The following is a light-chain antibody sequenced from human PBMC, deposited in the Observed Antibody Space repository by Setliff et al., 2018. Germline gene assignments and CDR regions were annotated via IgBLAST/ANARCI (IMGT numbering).Light chain of an antibody. CDR1: SSDVGGYNY. CDR2: DVS. J-gene: IGLJ1*01. V-gene: IGLV2-14*01. CDR3: SSYTSSSPYV. Sequence: QSVLTQPASVSGSPGQSITISCTGTSSDVGGYNYVSWYQQHPGKAPKLMIYDVSKRPSGVSNRFSGSKSGNTASLTISGLQAEDEADYYCSSYTSSSPYVVGTGTKVTV.